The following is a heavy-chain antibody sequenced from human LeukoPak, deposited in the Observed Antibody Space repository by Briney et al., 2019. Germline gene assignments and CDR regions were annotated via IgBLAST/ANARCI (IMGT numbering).Heavy chain of an antibody. CDR1: GYTFTNYA. Sequence: ASVKVSFKASGYTFTNYAMNWVRQAPGQGLEWMGWINTNTGNPTYAQGFTGRFVFSLDTPVSTAYLQISSLKAEDTAVYYCARERSPIFVVVRRHNNWFDPWGQGTLVTVSS. D-gene: IGHD3-3*01. CDR3: ARERSPIFVVVRRHNNWFDP. CDR2: INTNTGNP. J-gene: IGHJ5*02. V-gene: IGHV7-4-1*02.